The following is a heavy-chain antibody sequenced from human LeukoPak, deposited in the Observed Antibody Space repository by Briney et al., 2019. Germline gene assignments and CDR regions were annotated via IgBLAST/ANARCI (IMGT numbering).Heavy chain of an antibody. CDR1: GYTFTSYD. Sequence: ASVKVSCKASGYTFTSYDINWVRQATGQGLEWMGWMNPNSGNTGYAQKFQGRVTITRNTSISTAYMELSSLRSEDTAVYYCARGPRGYCSGGSCPWYYYMDVWGKGTTVTVSS. D-gene: IGHD2-15*01. V-gene: IGHV1-8*03. CDR3: ARGPRGYCSGGSCPWYYYMDV. CDR2: MNPNSGNT. J-gene: IGHJ6*03.